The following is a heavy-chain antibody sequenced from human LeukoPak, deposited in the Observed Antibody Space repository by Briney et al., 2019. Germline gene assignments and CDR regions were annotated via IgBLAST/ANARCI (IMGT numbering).Heavy chain of an antibody. V-gene: IGHV3-23*01. D-gene: IGHD5-12*01. CDR1: GFTFSSYA. CDR2: ISGSGGST. J-gene: IGHJ4*02. Sequence: GGSLRLSCAASGFTFSSYAMSWVRQAPGKGLEWVSAISGSGGSTYSADSVKGRFTISRDNSKNTLYLQMNSLRAEDTAVYYCAKDPGGYTGRPKCYFDYWGQGTLVTVSS. CDR3: AKDPGGYTGRPKCYFDY.